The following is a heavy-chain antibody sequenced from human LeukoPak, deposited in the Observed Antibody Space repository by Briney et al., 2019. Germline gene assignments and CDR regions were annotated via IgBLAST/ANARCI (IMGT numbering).Heavy chain of an antibody. CDR3: ARGAIFGVTPRGYGMDV. CDR2: MNPNSGGT. D-gene: IGHD3-3*01. V-gene: IGHV1-8*01. J-gene: IGHJ6*02. Sequence: PGASVKVSCKASGYTFTSYDINWVRQATGQGLEWVGWMNPNSGGTVYAQKFQGRVTMTRDTSIGTLYMELNSLGSEDTAVYYCARGAIFGVTPRGYGMDVWGQGTTVTVSS. CDR1: GYTFTSYD.